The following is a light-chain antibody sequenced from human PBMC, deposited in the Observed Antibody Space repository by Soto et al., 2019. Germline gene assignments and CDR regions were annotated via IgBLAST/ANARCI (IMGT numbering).Light chain of an antibody. CDR3: SSYTSGSTLVV. CDR1: NSDVGGYNF. CDR2: DVS. V-gene: IGLV2-14*03. J-gene: IGLJ2*01. Sequence: QSALTQPASVSGSPGQSITISCTGTNSDVGGYNFVSWFQQHPGKAPKLMIYDVSYRPSGISNRFSGSKFGNTASLTISGLQAEDEADYYCSSYTSGSTLVVFGGGTKLTVL.